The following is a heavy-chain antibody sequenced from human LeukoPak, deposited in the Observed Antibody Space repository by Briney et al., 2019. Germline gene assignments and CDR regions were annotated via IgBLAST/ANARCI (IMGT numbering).Heavy chain of an antibody. J-gene: IGHJ6*02. CDR2: ISGSGGST. V-gene: IGHV3-23*01. D-gene: IGHD3-10*01. CDR3: AKEGLLWFGEAYYYYGMDV. Sequence: GGSLRLSCAASGFTFSSYAMSWVRQAPGKGLEWVSAISGSGGSTYYADSVKGRFTISRDNSKNTLYLQMNSLRAEDTAVYYCAKEGLLWFGEAYYYYGMDVWGQGTTVTVSS. CDR1: GFTFSSYA.